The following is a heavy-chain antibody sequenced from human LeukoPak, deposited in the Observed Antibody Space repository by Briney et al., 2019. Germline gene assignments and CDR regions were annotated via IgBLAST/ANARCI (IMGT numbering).Heavy chain of an antibody. J-gene: IGHJ4*02. D-gene: IGHD3-22*01. CDR1: GFTFNTYA. Sequence: GSLRLSCSASGFTFNTYAMHWVRQAPGKGLEYVSSISDNGGTTDYADSVKGRFTISRDNSKNTLYLQMSSLRAEDTAVYFCVTQGDGYYSGPFDFWGQGTLVTVSS. CDR3: VTQGDGYYSGPFDF. CDR2: ISDNGGTT. V-gene: IGHV3-64D*06.